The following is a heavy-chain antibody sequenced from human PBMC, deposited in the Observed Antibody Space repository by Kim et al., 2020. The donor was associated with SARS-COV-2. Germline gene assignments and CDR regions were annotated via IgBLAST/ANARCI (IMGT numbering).Heavy chain of an antibody. V-gene: IGHV4-30-4*01. CDR1: GGSISSGDYY. D-gene: IGHD3-9*01. CDR2: IYYSGST. Sequence: SETLSLTCTVSGGSISSGDYYWSWIRQPPGKGLEWIGYIYYSGSTYYNPSLKSRVTISVDTSKNQFSLKLSSVTAADTAVYYCARVNLGYYDILTGYYFPLFDYWGQGTLVTVSS. CDR3: ARVNLGYYDILTGYYFPLFDY. J-gene: IGHJ4*02.